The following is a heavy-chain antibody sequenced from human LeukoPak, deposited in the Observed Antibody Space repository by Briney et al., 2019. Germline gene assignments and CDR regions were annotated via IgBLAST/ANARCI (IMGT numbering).Heavy chain of an antibody. D-gene: IGHD2/OR15-2a*01. J-gene: IGHJ4*02. V-gene: IGHV3-23*01. CDR2: IRDSGHNT. CDR1: GFTFSNYL. Sequence: GVLRLSCAASGFTFSNYLMSWVRQAPGKDLEWICGIRDSGHNTFYADSVKGRFTISRDNSRNTVYLQMNSLRVEDTALYYCAKLPKFNSPSNSGYWGQGTHVVVSS. CDR3: AKLPKFNSPSNSGY.